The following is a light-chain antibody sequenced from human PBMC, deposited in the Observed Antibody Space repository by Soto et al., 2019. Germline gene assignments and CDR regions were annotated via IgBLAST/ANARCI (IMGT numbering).Light chain of an antibody. Sequence: EIVLTQSPGTLPLSPGERATLSCRASQSVSSSYLAGYQQKPGQAPRLLIYGASSRATGIPDRFSGSGSGTDLTLTISRLEPEDLAVYYCQQYGSSPLTFGGGTKVEIK. V-gene: IGKV3-20*01. J-gene: IGKJ4*01. CDR2: GAS. CDR3: QQYGSSPLT. CDR1: QSVSSSY.